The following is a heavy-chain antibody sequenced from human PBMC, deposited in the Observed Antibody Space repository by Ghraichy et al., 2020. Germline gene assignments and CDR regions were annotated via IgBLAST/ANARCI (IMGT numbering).Heavy chain of an antibody. Sequence: SETLSLTCAVSGYSISSGYYWGWIRQLPGRGLEWIGTIYHSGSTYYNPSLKSRVTISVDTSKNQFSLKLRSVTAADTAVYYCARCGLNSNSYMDVWGTGTTVTVSS. CDR3: ARCGLNSNSYMDV. CDR1: GYSISSGYY. J-gene: IGHJ6*03. CDR2: IYHSGST. V-gene: IGHV4-38-2*01. D-gene: IGHD1-26*01.